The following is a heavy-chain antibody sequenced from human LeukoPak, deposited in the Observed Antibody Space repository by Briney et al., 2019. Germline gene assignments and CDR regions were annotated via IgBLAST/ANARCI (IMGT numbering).Heavy chain of an antibody. J-gene: IGHJ6*02. Sequence: PGGSLRLSCAASGFTFSDYYMSWMRQAPGKGLEWVSYISSSGSTIYYADSVKGRFTISRDNAKNSLYLQMNSLRAEDTAVYYCARPLVATYFHGMDVWGQGTTVTVSS. V-gene: IGHV3-11*01. CDR1: GFTFSDYY. CDR2: ISSSGSTI. CDR3: ARPLVATYFHGMDV. D-gene: IGHD5-12*01.